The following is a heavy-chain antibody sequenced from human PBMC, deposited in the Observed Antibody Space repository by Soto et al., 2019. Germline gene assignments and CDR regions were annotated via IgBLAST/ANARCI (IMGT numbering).Heavy chain of an antibody. CDR1: GYTFTSYA. V-gene: IGHV1-3*01. D-gene: IGHD2-2*01. CDR3: ARADQQLLTGFDY. J-gene: IGHJ4*02. Sequence: ASVKVSCKASGYTFTSYAMHWVRQAPGQRLEWMGWINAGNGNTKYSQKFQGRVTITRDTSASTAYMELSSLRSEDTAVYYCARADQQLLTGFDYWGQGTLVTVSS. CDR2: INAGNGNT.